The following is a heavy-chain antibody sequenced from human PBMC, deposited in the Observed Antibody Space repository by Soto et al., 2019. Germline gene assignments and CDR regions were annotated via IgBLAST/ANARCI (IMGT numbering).Heavy chain of an antibody. D-gene: IGHD4-4*01. CDR3: ARDYSNPRGRFDP. CDR2: INKDGSEK. Sequence: EVQLVQSGGGLVQPGGSLRLSCAASGFTSSGYWMTWVRQAPGKGLEWVANINKDGSEKSYVDSVKGRFTISRDTAKDSLYLQMNSLRAEDTAIYYCARDYSNPRGRFDPWGQGTLVTVSS. V-gene: IGHV3-7*01. CDR1: GFTSSGYW. J-gene: IGHJ5*02.